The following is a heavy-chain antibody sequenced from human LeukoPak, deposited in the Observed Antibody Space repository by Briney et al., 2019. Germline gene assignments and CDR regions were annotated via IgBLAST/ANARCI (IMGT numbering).Heavy chain of an antibody. CDR1: GDSISSGNYY. V-gene: IGHV4-30-4*01. Sequence: PSETLSLTCTVSGDSISSGNYYWTWIRQPPGKGLEWIGYIYYSGSTFYNPSLKSRVTISVDTSENRFSLKLSSVTATDTAVYYCASDCSGGSRYGAFDIWGQGTMVTVSS. CDR2: IYYSGST. D-gene: IGHD2-15*01. CDR3: ASDCSGGSRYGAFDI. J-gene: IGHJ3*02.